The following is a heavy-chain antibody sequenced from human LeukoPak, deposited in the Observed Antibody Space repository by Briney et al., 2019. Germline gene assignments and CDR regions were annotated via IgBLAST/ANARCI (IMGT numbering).Heavy chain of an antibody. V-gene: IGHV3-48*04. CDR2: ISSSSSTI. CDR3: ARVRMTTRKIYWYFDL. J-gene: IGHJ2*01. Sequence: PGGSLRLSCAASGFTFSSYSMNWVRQAPGKGLEWVSYISSSSSTIYYADSVKGRFTISRDNAKNSLYLQMNSLRAEDTAVYYCARVRMTTRKIYWYFDLWGRGTLVTVSS. CDR1: GFTFSSYS. D-gene: IGHD4-11*01.